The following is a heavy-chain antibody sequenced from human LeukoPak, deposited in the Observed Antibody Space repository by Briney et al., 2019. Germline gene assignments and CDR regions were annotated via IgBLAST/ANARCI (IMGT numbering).Heavy chain of an antibody. J-gene: IGHJ4*02. V-gene: IGHV4-39*07. CDR1: GGSISSSSYY. D-gene: IGHD5-18*01. Sequence: SETLSLTCTVSGGSISSSSYYWGWIRQPPGKGLEWIGEIYHSGSTNYNPSLKSRVTISVDKSKNQFSLKLSSVTAADTAVYYCARGGTAMVYFDYWGQGTLVTVSS. CDR2: IYHSGST. CDR3: ARGGTAMVYFDY.